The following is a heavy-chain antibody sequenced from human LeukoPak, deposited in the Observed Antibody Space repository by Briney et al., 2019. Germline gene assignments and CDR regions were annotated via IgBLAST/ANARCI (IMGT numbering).Heavy chain of an antibody. CDR3: ASYCSAGSCRVSDGY. V-gene: IGHV3-53*01. CDR1: GFSISGNH. J-gene: IGHJ4*02. CDR2: IYSDSTT. D-gene: IGHD2-15*01. Sequence: GGSLRLSCAASGFSISGNHMSWVRQAAGKGLEWVSVIYSDSTTNYADSVKGRFTISRDNSKNTLYLQMKSLRAEDTAVYYCASYCSAGSCRVSDGYWGQGTLVTVSS.